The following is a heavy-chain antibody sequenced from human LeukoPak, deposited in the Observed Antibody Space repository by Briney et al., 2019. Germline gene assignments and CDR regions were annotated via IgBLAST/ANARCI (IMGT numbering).Heavy chain of an antibody. CDR2: IKSKSDGETT. CDR3: TTISLVVVSATGGGF. V-gene: IGHV3-15*01. J-gene: IGHJ4*02. CDR1: GFTFSKAW. Sequence: GGSLRLSCAASGFTFSKAWMSWVRQAPGKGLEWVGRIKSKSDGETTDYAAPVKGRFTMSRDDSKTTLYLQMNSLHAEDTAVYYCTTISLVVVSATGGGFWGQGTLVTVSS. D-gene: IGHD2-21*01.